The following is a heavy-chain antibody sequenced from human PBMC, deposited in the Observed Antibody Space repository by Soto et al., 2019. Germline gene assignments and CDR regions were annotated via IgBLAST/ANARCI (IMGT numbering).Heavy chain of an antibody. J-gene: IGHJ6*03. D-gene: IGHD2-15*01. CDR3: ARDKYCSVYTCFGNTDV. V-gene: IGHV1-69*04. Sequence: QVQLLQSGSLLKRPGSSVKISCQASGDTFITHTLTWVRQAPGQGPEWVGRIIPLLGMTDYAQRFQGRVTLTADKSTTTAYMVLGSLTSEDTAIYYCARDKYCSVYTCFGNTDVWGTGTALTVSS. CDR2: IIPLLGMT. CDR1: GDTFITHT.